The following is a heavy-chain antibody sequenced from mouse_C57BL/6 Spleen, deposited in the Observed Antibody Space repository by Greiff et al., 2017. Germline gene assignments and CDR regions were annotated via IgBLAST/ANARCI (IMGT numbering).Heavy chain of an antibody. D-gene: IGHD2-1*01. CDR3: ARGRIYYGNPYYFDY. CDR1: GYTFTDYN. CDR2: INPNNGGT. J-gene: IGHJ2*01. V-gene: IGHV1-22*01. Sequence: EVKLQESGPELVKPGASVKMSCKASGYTFTDYNMHWVKQSHGKSLEWIGYINPNNGGTSYNQKFKGKATLTVNKSSSTAYMELRSLTSEDSAVYYCARGRIYYGNPYYFDYWGQGTTLTVSS.